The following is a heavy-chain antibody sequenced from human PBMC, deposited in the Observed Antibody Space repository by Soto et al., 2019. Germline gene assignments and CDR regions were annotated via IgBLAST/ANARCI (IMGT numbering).Heavy chain of an antibody. CDR1: GFTFSSYA. V-gene: IGHV3-23*01. D-gene: IGHD3-22*01. Sequence: VQLLESGGGLVQPGGSLRLSCAASGFTFSSYAMSWVRQAPGKGLEWVSAISGSGGSTYYADSVKGRFTISRDNSKNTLYLQMNSLRAEDTAVYYCAKDPIDSSGYYYVPFDYWGQGTLVTVSS. J-gene: IGHJ4*02. CDR3: AKDPIDSSGYYYVPFDY. CDR2: ISGSGGST.